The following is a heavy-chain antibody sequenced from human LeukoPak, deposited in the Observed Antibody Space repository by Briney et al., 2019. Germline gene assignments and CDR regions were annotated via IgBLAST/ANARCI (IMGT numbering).Heavy chain of an antibody. Sequence: GASVKASCKASGYTFTSYGISWVRQAPGQGLEWMGWISAYNGNTNYAQKLQGRVTMTTDTSTSTAYMELRSLRSDDTAVYYCARGRGYVDTAMPFDYWGQGTLVTVSS. V-gene: IGHV1-18*01. CDR2: ISAYNGNT. CDR3: ARGRGYVDTAMPFDY. D-gene: IGHD5-18*01. CDR1: GYTFTSYG. J-gene: IGHJ4*02.